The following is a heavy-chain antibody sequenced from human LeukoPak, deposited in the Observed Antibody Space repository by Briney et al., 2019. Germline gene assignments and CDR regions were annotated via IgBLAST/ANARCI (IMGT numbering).Heavy chain of an antibody. D-gene: IGHD5-18*01. CDR1: GFTFTSYS. V-gene: IGHV3-21*04. CDR3: ARETGYAYGRAPLDY. CDR2: ISSSSSYI. J-gene: IGHJ4*02. Sequence: PGGSLRLSCAASGFTFTSYSMNWVRQSPGKGLEWVSSISSSSSYIYYADSVKGRFTISRDNAKNSLYLQMDSLRAEDTAVYYCARETGYAYGRAPLDYWGQGTLVTVSS.